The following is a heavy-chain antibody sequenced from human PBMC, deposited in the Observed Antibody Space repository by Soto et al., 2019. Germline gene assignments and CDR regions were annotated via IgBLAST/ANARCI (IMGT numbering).Heavy chain of an antibody. CDR2: ISAYNGNT. D-gene: IGHD1-1*01. CDR3: ASYQHWKRNYYYGMDV. CDR1: GYTFTSYG. Sequence: QVPLVQSGAEVKKPGASVKVSCKASGYTFTSYGISWVRQAPGQGLEWMGWISAYNGNTNYAQKLQGRVTMTTDTSTSTAYMELRSLRSDDTAVYYCASYQHWKRNYYYGMDVWGQGTTVTVSS. V-gene: IGHV1-18*01. J-gene: IGHJ6*02.